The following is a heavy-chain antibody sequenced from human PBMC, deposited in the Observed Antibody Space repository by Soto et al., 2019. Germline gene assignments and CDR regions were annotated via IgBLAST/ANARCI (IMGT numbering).Heavy chain of an antibody. CDR3: AREGVVAAIMGPVVYGMDV. Sequence: GGSLRLSCAASGFTFSSYAMHWVRQAPGKGLEWVAVISYDGSNKYYADSVKGRFTISRDNSKNTLYLQMNSLRAEDTAVYYCAREGVVAAIMGPVVYGMDVWGQGTTVTVSS. D-gene: IGHD2-15*01. V-gene: IGHV3-30-3*01. CDR1: GFTFSSYA. CDR2: ISYDGSNK. J-gene: IGHJ6*02.